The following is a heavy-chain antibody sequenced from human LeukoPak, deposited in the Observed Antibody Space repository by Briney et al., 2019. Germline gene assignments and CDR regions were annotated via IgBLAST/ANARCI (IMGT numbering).Heavy chain of an antibody. CDR2: IYYSGST. CDR3: ARNSTYYYDRSTYSYFDD. J-gene: IGHJ4*02. Sequence: PSETLSLTCTVSGDSIRSGSYYWGWIRQPPGKGLEWIGSIYYSGSTHYNPSLKSRVTISVDTSKKQLSLKLSSVTAADTAMYYCARNSTYYYDRSTYSYFDDWGQGTLVTVSS. CDR1: GDSIRSGSYY. V-gene: IGHV4-39*01. D-gene: IGHD3-22*01.